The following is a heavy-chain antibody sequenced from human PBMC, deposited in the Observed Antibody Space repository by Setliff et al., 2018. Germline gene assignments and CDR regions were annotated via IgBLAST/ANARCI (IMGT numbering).Heavy chain of an antibody. V-gene: IGHV4-31*03. D-gene: IGHD6-6*01. CDR2: IYYSGST. CDR1: GGSISSGGYY. CDR3: ARDRARGQLVLDY. Sequence: SETLSLTCTVSGGSISSGGYYWSWIRQHPGKGLEWIGYIYYSGSTYYNPSLKSRVTISVDTSKNQFSLKLSSVTAADTAVYYCARDRARGQLVLDYWGQGTLVTVS. J-gene: IGHJ4*02.